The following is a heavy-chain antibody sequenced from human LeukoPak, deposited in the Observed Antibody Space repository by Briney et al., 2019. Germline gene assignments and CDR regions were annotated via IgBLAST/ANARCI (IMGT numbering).Heavy chain of an antibody. J-gene: IGHJ4*02. D-gene: IGHD6-19*01. V-gene: IGHV3-30-3*01. CDR2: ISYDGSNK. Sequence: GGSLRLSCAASGFTFSSYAMHWVRQAPVKVLEWVAVISYDGSNKYYADSVKGRFTISRDNSKNTLYLQMNSLRAEDTAVYYCARDPIIALAGTLDYWGQGTLVTVSS. CDR1: GFTFSSYA. CDR3: ARDPIIALAGTLDY.